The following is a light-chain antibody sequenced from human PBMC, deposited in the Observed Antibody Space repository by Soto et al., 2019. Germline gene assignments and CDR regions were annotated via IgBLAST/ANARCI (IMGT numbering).Light chain of an antibody. CDR2: GAF. CDR3: QQYYSSLGLT. Sequence: EIVLTQPPGTLSLSPGERATLSCRARQSVSTSYLARYQQKPGQAPRRLIYGAFSRATGIPDRSSGRGSGTDFTLTISRLEPEDFAVYYCQQYYSSLGLTFGGGTKVEI. CDR1: QSVSTSY. V-gene: IGKV3-20*01. J-gene: IGKJ4*01.